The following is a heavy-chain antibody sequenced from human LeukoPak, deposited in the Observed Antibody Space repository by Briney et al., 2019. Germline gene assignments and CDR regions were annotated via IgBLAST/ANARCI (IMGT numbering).Heavy chain of an antibody. Sequence: PSETLSLTCTVSGGSISSSSYYWGWIRQPPGKGLEWIGSIYYSGSTYYNPSLKSRVTISVDTSKNQFSLKLNSVTAADTAVYYCARGAPSDFGGFYSYYYGMDVWGQGTTVTVSS. V-gene: IGHV4-39*07. D-gene: IGHD2-21*01. CDR2: IYYSGST. J-gene: IGHJ6*02. CDR1: GGSISSSSYY. CDR3: ARGAPSDFGGFYSYYYGMDV.